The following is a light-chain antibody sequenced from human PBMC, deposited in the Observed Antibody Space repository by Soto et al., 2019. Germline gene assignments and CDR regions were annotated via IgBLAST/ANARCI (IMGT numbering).Light chain of an antibody. Sequence: QSALTQPASVSGSPGQSITISCTGTSNDVGGYNFVSWYQQHPVKAPKLMIYDVNNRPSGVSNRFSGSKSGNTASLTISGLQAEDEADYYCSSYAGSNTVIFGGGTKLTVL. J-gene: IGLJ2*01. V-gene: IGLV2-14*01. CDR2: DVN. CDR1: SNDVGGYNF. CDR3: SSYAGSNTVI.